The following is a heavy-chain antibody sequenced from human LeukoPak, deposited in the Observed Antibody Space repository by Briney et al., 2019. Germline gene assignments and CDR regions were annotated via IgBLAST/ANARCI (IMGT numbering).Heavy chain of an antibody. Sequence: SETLTLTCSASGGSFSDYYWNWIRQSPGKGLEGIGYIYPSGSNNYNPSLKRRVTMLTDKSKKQISLKQTYVTAADHAVFFYARQATLLAGRLEAGGFDMWGRGTIVTVSS. CDR2: IYPSGSN. J-gene: IGHJ3*02. CDR3: ARQATLLAGRLEAGGFDM. CDR1: GGSFSDYY. D-gene: IGHD3-3*01. V-gene: IGHV4-59*08.